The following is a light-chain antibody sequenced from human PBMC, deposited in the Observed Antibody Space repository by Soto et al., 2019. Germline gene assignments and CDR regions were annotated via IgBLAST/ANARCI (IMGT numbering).Light chain of an antibody. CDR1: ESVDRY. CDR3: QQCSECPLIT. V-gene: IGKV3-15*01. CDR2: GAS. J-gene: IGKJ5*01. Sequence: EIVMTQSPGTLSVSPGERATLSCRASESVDRYLAWYQQKPGQAPRLLIYGASTRATGVPARFSGSGSGTEFTLTISSLQSEDFAVYFCQQCSECPLITFGQGTRLEAK.